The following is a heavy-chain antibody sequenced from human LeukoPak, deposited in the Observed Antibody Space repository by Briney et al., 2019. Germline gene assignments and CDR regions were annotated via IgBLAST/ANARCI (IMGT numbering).Heavy chain of an antibody. V-gene: IGHV1-2*06. Sequence: EASVRVSCXTSGYTFTDYYVHWVRQAHGQGLEWMGRINPNSGDTSYAQSFQGRVSMTRDTSISTVYMELAGLTSDDTAVYYCARDRMGSYEWWGQGTLVTVSS. J-gene: IGHJ4*02. CDR1: GYTFTDYY. CDR2: INPNSGDT. CDR3: ARDRMGSYEW. D-gene: IGHD1-26*01.